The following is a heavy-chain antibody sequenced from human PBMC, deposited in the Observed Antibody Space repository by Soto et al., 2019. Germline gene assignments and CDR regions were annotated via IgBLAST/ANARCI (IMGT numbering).Heavy chain of an antibody. CDR3: ARDFDRLIVVVPAGRDRSDAFDI. D-gene: IGHD2-2*01. CDR2: ISAYNGNT. J-gene: IGHJ3*02. CDR1: GYTFTIYG. V-gene: IGHV1-18*01. Sequence: ASVKVSCKASGYTFTIYGISWVRQAPGQGLEWMGWISAYNGNTNYAQKLQGRVTMTTDTSTSTAYMELRSLRSDDTAVYYCARDFDRLIVVVPAGRDRSDAFDIWGQGTMVTVSS.